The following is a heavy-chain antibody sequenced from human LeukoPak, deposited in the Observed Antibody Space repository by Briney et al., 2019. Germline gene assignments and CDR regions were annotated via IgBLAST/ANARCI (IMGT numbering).Heavy chain of an antibody. J-gene: IGHJ4*02. Sequence: ASVKVSCKASGYTFTSYDINWVRQATGQGLEWMGWMNPNSGNTGYAQKFQGRVTITRDTSASTAYMELNSLRSEDTAVYYCARDRHYGENYFDYWGQGTLVTVSS. CDR1: GYTFTSYD. V-gene: IGHV1-8*01. CDR3: ARDRHYGENYFDY. D-gene: IGHD4-17*01. CDR2: MNPNSGNT.